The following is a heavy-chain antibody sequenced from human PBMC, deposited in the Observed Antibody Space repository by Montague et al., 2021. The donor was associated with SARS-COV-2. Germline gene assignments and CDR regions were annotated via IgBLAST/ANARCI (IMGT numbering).Heavy chain of an antibody. Sequence: SETLSLTCTVSGGSISSDSFYWGWLRQPPGKELEWIGLIYHSGGTYNGPSLKRRFSISVDTSKSQFSLKVTSVTAADTAVYYCARRPGTFGAAFDIWGLGTMVTVSS. CDR3: ARRPGTFGAAFDI. CDR1: GGSISSDSFY. D-gene: IGHD3-10*01. J-gene: IGHJ3*02. V-gene: IGHV4-39*01. CDR2: IYHSGGT.